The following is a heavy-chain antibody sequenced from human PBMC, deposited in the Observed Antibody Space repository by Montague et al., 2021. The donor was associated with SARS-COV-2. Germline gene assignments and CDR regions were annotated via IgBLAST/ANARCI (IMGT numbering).Heavy chain of an antibody. V-gene: IGHV4-34*01. J-gene: IGHJ6*03. D-gene: IGHD3-10*01. Sequence: SETLSLTYAVYGGSFSGNYWNWIRQPPGKGLEWIGEIHHGGSTNYNPSLKSRVTISADTSKNQFSLKLTSVAAADTAVYYCARLRDGVVPSPILGVGPYYSYYYMDVWGRGTTVTVSS. CDR3: ARLRDGVVPSPILGVGPYYSYYYMDV. CDR1: GGSFSGNY. CDR2: IHHGGST.